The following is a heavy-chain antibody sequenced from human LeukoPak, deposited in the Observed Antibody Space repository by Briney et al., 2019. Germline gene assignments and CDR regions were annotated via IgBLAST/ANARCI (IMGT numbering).Heavy chain of an antibody. V-gene: IGHV1-69*05. CDR3: ARDRITRDAFDI. CDR2: MIPIFGTA. Sequence: SVKVSCKASGGTFSSYAISWVRQAPGQGLEWMGGMIPIFGTANYAQKFQGRVTITTDESTSTAYMELSSLRSEDTAVYYCARDRITRDAFDIWGQGTMVTVSS. CDR1: GGTFSSYA. D-gene: IGHD3-16*01. J-gene: IGHJ3*02.